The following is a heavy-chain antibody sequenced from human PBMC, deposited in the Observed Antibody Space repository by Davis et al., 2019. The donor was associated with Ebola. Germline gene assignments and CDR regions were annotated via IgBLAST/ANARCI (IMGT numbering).Heavy chain of an antibody. CDR3: ARGRRDFWSRYYVYYGMDV. CDR2: LNHSGRT. J-gene: IGHJ6*02. Sequence: ESLKISCAASGFTFSSYWMSWVRQAPGKGLEWAGALNHSGRTNYNPSIKSRVTISVDTSKNQFSLKLSSVTAADTAVYYCARGRRDFWSRYYVYYGMDVWGQGTTVTVSS. CDR1: GFTFSSYW. V-gene: IGHV4-34*01. D-gene: IGHD3-3*01.